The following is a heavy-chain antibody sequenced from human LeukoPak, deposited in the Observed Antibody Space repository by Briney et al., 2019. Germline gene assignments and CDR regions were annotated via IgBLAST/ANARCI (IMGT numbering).Heavy chain of an antibody. J-gene: IGHJ5*02. D-gene: IGHD2-2*01. CDR3: ARGVGEYCSSTSCYLHWFDP. Sequence: PSETLSLTCTVSGGSISSISNYWGWFRQPPGMGLEWIGSIYYTGSTYYSPSLKSRVTMSVDTSKNQFSLKLSSVTGADTAVYYCARGVGEYCSSTSCYLHWFDPWGQGTLVTVSS. CDR2: IYYTGST. CDR1: GGSISSISNY. V-gene: IGHV4-39*07.